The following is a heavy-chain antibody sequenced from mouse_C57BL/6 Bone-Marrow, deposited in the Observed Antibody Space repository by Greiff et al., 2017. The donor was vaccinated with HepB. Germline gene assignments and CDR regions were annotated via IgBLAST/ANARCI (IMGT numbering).Heavy chain of an antibody. J-gene: IGHJ3*01. CDR1: GYAFTNYL. D-gene: IGHD2-3*01. CDR3: ARNDGYYPFAY. CDR2: INPGSGGT. Sequence: VKLMESGAELVRPGTSVKVSCKASGYAFTNYLIEWVKQRPGQGLEWIGVINPGSGGTNYNEKFKGKATLTADKSSSTAYMQLSSLTSEDSAVYFCARNDGYYPFAYWGQGTLVTVSA. V-gene: IGHV1-54*01.